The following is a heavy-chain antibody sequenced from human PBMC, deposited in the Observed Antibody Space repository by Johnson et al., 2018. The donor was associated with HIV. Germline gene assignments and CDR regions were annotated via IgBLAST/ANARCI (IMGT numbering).Heavy chain of an antibody. CDR3: ARDLAGTERGNAFDI. J-gene: IGHJ3*02. D-gene: IGHD1-1*01. CDR2: IKSKTDGGTT. V-gene: IGHV3-15*01. Sequence: EVQLVESGGGVVQPGRSLRLSCAASGFTFSSYGMHWVRQAPAKGLEWVGRIKSKTDGGTTDYAAPVKGRFTISRDNSKNTLYLQMNSLRAEVTAVYYCARDLAGTERGNAFDIWGQGTMVTVSS. CDR1: GFTFSSYG.